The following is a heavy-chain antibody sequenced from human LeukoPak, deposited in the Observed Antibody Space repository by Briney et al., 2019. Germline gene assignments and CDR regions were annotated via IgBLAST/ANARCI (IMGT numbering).Heavy chain of an antibody. J-gene: IGHJ4*02. CDR3: ASRAHFWSGPGG. CDR2: IKQDGSEK. Sequence: GGSLRLSCAASGFTFSAYWMNWVRQAPGKGLEWVANIKQDGSEKYYVDSVKGRFTISRDNAKNSLYLQMNSLKAEDTAIYYCASRAHFWSGPGGWGQGTLVTVSS. D-gene: IGHD3-3*02. V-gene: IGHV3-7*01. CDR1: GFTFSAYW.